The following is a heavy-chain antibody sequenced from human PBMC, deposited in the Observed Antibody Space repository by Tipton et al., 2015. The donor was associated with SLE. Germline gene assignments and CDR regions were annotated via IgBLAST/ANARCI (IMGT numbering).Heavy chain of an antibody. CDR3: ARAMVRGEWYFDY. Sequence: SLRLSCAASGFTVSSNYMSWVRQAPGKGLEWVSVIYSGGSTYYADSGKGRFTISRDNSKNTLYLQMNSLRAEDTAVHYCARAMVRGEWYFDYWGQGTLVTVSS. CDR2: IYSGGST. J-gene: IGHJ4*02. V-gene: IGHV3-53*01. CDR1: GFTVSSNY. D-gene: IGHD3-10*01.